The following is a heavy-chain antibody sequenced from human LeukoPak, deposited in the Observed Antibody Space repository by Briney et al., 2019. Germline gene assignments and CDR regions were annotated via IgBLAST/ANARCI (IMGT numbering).Heavy chain of an antibody. CDR2: IRYDGSNK. J-gene: IGHJ6*03. CDR3: AKVFRYDILTGPRENYMDV. D-gene: IGHD3-9*01. CDR1: GFTFDDYA. Sequence: GGSLRLSCAASGFTFDDYAMHWVRQAPGKGLEWVAFIRYDGSNKYYADSVKGRFTISRDNSKNTLYLQMNSLRAEDTAVYYCAKVFRYDILTGPRENYMDVWGKGTTVTISS. V-gene: IGHV3-30*02.